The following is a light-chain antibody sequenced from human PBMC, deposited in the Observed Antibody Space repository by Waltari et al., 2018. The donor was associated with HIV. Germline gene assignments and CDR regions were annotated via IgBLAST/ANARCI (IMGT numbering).Light chain of an antibody. V-gene: IGLV2-23*02. CDR1: SSDVGGYNL. Sequence: QSALTQPASVSGSPGQSITISCTGTSSDVGGYNLLSWYQQHPGKAPELMIYEVSKRPSGVSNRFSGSKSGNTASLTISGLQAEDEADYYCCAYAGSTTYVIFGGGTKLTVL. CDR2: EVS. CDR3: CAYAGSTTYVI. J-gene: IGLJ2*01.